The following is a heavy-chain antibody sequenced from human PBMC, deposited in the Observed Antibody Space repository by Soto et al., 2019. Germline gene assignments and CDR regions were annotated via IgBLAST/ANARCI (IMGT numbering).Heavy chain of an antibody. Sequence: QVQLVESGGGLVKPGGSLRLSCAASGFTFSDYYMSWIRQAPGKGLEWVSYISSSGSTIYYADSVKGRFTISRDNAKNSCYRKRNSWRAEDTAGNYGARENSNVWGYWGQETWSPSPQ. D-gene: IGHD3-16*01. CDR2: ISSSGSTI. CDR1: GFTFSDYY. J-gene: IGHJ4*01. CDR3: ARENSNVWGY. V-gene: IGHV3-11*01.